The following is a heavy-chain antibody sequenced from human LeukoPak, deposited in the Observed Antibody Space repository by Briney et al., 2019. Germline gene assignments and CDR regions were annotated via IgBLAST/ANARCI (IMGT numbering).Heavy chain of an antibody. CDR1: GGSISSGGYS. Sequence: PSETLSLTCAVSGGSISSGGYSWSWIRQPPGKGLEWIGYIYHSGSTNYNQSLKSRVTISVDTSKNQFSLKLSSVTAADTAVYYCARGRRNYYGSGSYSPAYYFDYWGQGTLVTVSS. V-gene: IGHV4-30-2*01. CDR3: ARGRRNYYGSGSYSPAYYFDY. J-gene: IGHJ4*02. D-gene: IGHD3-10*01. CDR2: IYHSGST.